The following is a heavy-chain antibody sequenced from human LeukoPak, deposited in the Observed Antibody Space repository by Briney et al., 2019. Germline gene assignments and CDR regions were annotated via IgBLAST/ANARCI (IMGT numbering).Heavy chain of an antibody. Sequence: GGPLRLSCAASGFTFNSYWFHWVRQAPGKGLVWVSRINSDGSDTIYAVSVKGRFTISRDNAKSTVYLQMNSLKAEDTAVYYCAGGGYHHGFDIWGQGTMVTVS. CDR2: INSDGSDT. V-gene: IGHV3-74*01. J-gene: IGHJ3*02. D-gene: IGHD2-15*01. CDR1: GFTFNSYW. CDR3: AGGGYHHGFDI.